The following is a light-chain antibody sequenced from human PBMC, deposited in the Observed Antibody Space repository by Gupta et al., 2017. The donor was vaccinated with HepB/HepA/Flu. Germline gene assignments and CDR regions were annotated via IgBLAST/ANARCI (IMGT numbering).Light chain of an antibody. CDR1: KLGNKF. V-gene: IGLV3-1*01. CDR2: QDT. J-gene: IGLJ3*02. CDR3: QAWDSGTVL. Sequence: YALTQPPSVSVSPGQTASITCSADKLGNKFVCWYHQRPGQSPVLVIYQDTKRPAGIPERLSGSNSGNTATLTITGTQAADEGSYYCQAWDSGTVLFGGGTKLAVL.